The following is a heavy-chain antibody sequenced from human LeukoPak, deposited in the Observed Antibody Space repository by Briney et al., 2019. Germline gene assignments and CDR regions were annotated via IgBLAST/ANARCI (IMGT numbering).Heavy chain of an antibody. V-gene: IGHV4-59*12. CDR1: VGSINNYF. CDR3: SHSDYYYMDV. CDR2: ITYSGNT. J-gene: IGHJ6*03. Sequence: SETLSLTCTVSVGSINNYFWSWIRQPPGKGLEWIGQITYSGNTKYNPSLKSRVTISVDTSKNQFSLKLSSVTAADTAVYYCSHSDYYYMDVWGKGTTVTVSS.